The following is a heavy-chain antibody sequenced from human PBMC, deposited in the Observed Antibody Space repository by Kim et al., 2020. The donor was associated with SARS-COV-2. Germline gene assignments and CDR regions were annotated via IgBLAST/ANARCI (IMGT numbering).Heavy chain of an antibody. Sequence: GGSLRLSCAVSGFTFTSYAMSWVRQAPGKGLEWVSTITGNGGGTNYADSVKGRVTISKDNSENTLYLQMSSLRAEATAVYYCAKGSLNYGYVFDYWGQVTLVTVSS. CDR3: AKGSLNYGYVFDY. J-gene: IGHJ4*02. CDR1: GFTFTSYA. CDR2: ITGNGGGT. D-gene: IGHD4-17*01. V-gene: IGHV3-23*01.